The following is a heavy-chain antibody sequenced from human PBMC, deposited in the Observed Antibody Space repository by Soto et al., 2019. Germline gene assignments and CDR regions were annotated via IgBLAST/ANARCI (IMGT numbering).Heavy chain of an antibody. V-gene: IGHV3-33*01. Sequence: VAVIWFDGSKQYYADSVKGRFNISRDNSKNTVYLQMNSLRADDTAVYYCARELLYGSGSRDFHYYGMDVWGQGTTVTVSS. CDR3: ARELLYGSGSRDFHYYGMDV. J-gene: IGHJ6*02. CDR2: IWFDGSKQ. D-gene: IGHD3-10*01.